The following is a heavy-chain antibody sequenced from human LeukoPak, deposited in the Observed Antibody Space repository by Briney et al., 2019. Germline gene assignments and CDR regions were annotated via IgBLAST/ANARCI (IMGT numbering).Heavy chain of an antibody. CDR2: ISAYNGNT. CDR1: GYTFTSYG. CDR3: ARDPQRGYYDSSGYTAGFDY. V-gene: IGHV1-18*01. J-gene: IGHJ4*02. Sequence: ASVKVSCKASGYTFTSYGISWVRQAPGQGLEWMGWISAYNGNTNYAQKLQGRVTMTTDTSTSTAYMELRSLRSDDTAVYYCARDPQRGYYDSSGYTAGFDYWGQGTLVTDSS. D-gene: IGHD3-22*01.